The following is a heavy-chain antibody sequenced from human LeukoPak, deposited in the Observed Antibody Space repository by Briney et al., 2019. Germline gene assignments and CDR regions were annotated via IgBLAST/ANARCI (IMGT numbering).Heavy chain of an antibody. D-gene: IGHD3-22*01. V-gene: IGHV4-39*07. J-gene: IGHJ4*02. CDR1: GGSISSSSYY. Sequence: SETLSLTCTVSGGSISSSSYYWGWIRQPPGKGLEWIGNIYYSGSTYYNPSLKSRVTISVDTSKNQFSLKLSSVTAADTAVYYCARDRSTYYYDSSGYYFDYWGQGTLVTVSS. CDR2: IYYSGST. CDR3: ARDRSTYYYDSSGYYFDY.